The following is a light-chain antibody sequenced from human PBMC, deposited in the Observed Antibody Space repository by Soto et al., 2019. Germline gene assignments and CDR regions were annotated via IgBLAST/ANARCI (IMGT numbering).Light chain of an antibody. J-gene: IGKJ1*01. CDR3: QQYVSYSPWT. Sequence: DIQMTQSPATLSASVGDTVTITCRARQSISRSLAWYRQKPGKAPKVLISDASNLESGVPSRFGGSGSGTEFTLTITSLQPDDFATYYCQQYVSYSPWTFGQGTKVEMK. CDR2: DAS. CDR1: QSISRS. V-gene: IGKV1-5*01.